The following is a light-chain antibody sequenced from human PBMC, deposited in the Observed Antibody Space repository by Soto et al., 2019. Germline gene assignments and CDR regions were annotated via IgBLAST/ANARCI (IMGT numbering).Light chain of an antibody. CDR2: GAS. J-gene: IGKJ4*01. CDR3: HQYSDWAPIT. Sequence: EIVMTQSPAALSLSPGERATLSCRASQSVGTTLAWYQQKPVQAPMPLIYGASARATDVPARFSGSGSGTDFTLTSSSLQSEDSAVYSWHQYSDWAPITFGGGTKVEIK. V-gene: IGKV3-15*01. CDR1: QSVGTT.